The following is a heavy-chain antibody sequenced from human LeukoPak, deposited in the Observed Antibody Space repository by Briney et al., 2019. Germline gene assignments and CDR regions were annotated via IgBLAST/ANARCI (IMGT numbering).Heavy chain of an antibody. Sequence: SQTLSLTCAISGDSVSGNNGAWNWIRQSPSRGLEWLGRTYSRSKWYNYYAGSLISRITISPDTSKNQFSLQLYSVTPEDTAVYYCARDVGTTGWHTFDYWGQGTPVTVSS. D-gene: IGHD3-9*01. V-gene: IGHV6-1*01. CDR2: TYSRSKWYN. CDR1: GDSVSGNNGA. J-gene: IGHJ4*02. CDR3: ARDVGTTGWHTFDY.